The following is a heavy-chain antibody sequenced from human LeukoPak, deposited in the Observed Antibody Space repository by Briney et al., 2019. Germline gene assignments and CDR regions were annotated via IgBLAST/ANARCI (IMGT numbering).Heavy chain of an antibody. D-gene: IGHD3-10*01. V-gene: IGHV1-2*02. CDR2: INPNSGGT. CDR1: GYTFTGYY. J-gene: IGHJ3*02. CDR3: ARGITMVRGVTIRGAFDI. Sequence: GASVKVSCKASGYTFTGYYMHWVRQAPGQGLEWMGWINPNSGGTNYAQKFQGRVTMTRDTSISTAYMELSRLRSDDTAVYYCARGITMVRGVTIRGAFDIWGQGTMVTVSS.